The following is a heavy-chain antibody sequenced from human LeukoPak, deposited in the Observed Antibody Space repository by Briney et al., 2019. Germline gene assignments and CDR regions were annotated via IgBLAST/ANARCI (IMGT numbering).Heavy chain of an antibody. D-gene: IGHD3-22*01. Sequence: GGSLRLSCAASGFTFSSYAMSWVRQAPGKGLEWVSAISGSGDSTYYADSVKGRFTISRDNSKNTLYLQMNSLRPEDTAVYYCAKVLSKGGGYYLTDYWGQGTLVTVSS. CDR3: AKVLSKGGGYYLTDY. CDR1: GFTFSSYA. J-gene: IGHJ4*02. V-gene: IGHV3-23*01. CDR2: ISGSGDST.